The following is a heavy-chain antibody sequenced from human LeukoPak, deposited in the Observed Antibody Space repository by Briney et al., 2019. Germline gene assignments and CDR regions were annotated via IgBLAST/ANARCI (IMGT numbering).Heavy chain of an antibody. D-gene: IGHD3-22*01. CDR1: GGSISSYY. V-gene: IGHV4-59*12. J-gene: IGHJ5*02. Sequence: SETLSLTCIVSGGSISSYYWSWIRQPPGKGLEWIGYIFYSGRTNYNPSLESRVTISVDTSKNQFSLKLSSVTAADTAVYYCARGHRIRKGLIVVGGNWFDPWGQGTLVTVSS. CDR3: ARGHRIRKGLIVVGGNWFDP. CDR2: IFYSGRT.